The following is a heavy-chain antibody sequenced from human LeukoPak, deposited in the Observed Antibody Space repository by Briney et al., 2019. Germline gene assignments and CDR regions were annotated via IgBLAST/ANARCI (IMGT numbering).Heavy chain of an antibody. CDR2: INTNTGSP. CDR1: GYTFTSYA. CDR3: ARVSWGSSEPFFDY. V-gene: IGHV7-4-1*02. D-gene: IGHD3-16*01. J-gene: IGHJ4*02. Sequence: GASVKVSCKASGYTFTSYAMNWVRQAPGQGLEWMGWINTNTGSPTYAQGFTGRFVFSLDTSVSTAYLQISSLRAEDTAVYYCARVSWGSSEPFFDYWGQGTLVTVSS.